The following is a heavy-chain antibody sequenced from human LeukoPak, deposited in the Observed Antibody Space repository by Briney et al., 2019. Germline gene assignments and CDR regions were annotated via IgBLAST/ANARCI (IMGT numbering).Heavy chain of an antibody. D-gene: IGHD3-9*01. CDR2: VYWDDYK. V-gene: IGHV2-5*02. J-gene: IGHJ3*02. CDR3: AHSAILSTGYRAFDI. Sequence: SGPTLVKPTQTLTLTCTFSGFSLITSGVSVGWIRQPPGKALECLALVYWDDYKFYSPSLKSRLTVTKDSSKNQVVLTMTNVEAVDTGTYYCAHSAILSTGYRAFDIWGQGTMVTVSS. CDR1: GFSLITSGVS.